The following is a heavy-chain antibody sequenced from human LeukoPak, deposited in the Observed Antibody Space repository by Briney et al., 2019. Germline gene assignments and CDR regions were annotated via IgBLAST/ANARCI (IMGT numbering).Heavy chain of an antibody. V-gene: IGHV4-59*12. Sequence: SETLSLTCTVSGGSISSYYWSWIRQPPGKGLEWIGYIYYSGSTNYNPSLKSRVTISVDTSKNQFSLKLSSVTAADTAVYYCARNVLLWFGELSYMDVWGKGTTVTISS. D-gene: IGHD3-10*01. CDR3: ARNVLLWFGELSYMDV. CDR1: GGSISSYY. CDR2: IYYSGST. J-gene: IGHJ6*03.